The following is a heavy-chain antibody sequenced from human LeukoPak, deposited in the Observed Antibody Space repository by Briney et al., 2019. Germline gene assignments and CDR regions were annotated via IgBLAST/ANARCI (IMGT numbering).Heavy chain of an antibody. CDR3: ARANWNLSLDAFDI. V-gene: IGHV4-34*01. CDR2: INHSGST. D-gene: IGHD1-1*01. J-gene: IGHJ3*02. Sequence: SETLSLTCAVYGGSFSGYYWSWIRQPPGKGLEWIGEINHSGSTNYNPSLKSRVTISVDTSKNQFSLKLSSVTAADTAVYYCARANWNLSLDAFDIWGQGTMVTVSS. CDR1: GGSFSGYY.